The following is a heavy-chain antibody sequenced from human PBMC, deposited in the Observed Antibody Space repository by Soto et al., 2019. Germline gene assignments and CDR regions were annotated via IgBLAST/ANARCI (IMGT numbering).Heavy chain of an antibody. V-gene: IGHV1-69*13. Sequence: ASVKVSCKASGGTFSSYAISWVRQAPGQGLEWMGGIIPIFGTANYAQKFQGRVTITADESTSTAYMELSSLRSEDTAVYYCARDNYYDFWSGYYAGWFDPWGQGTLVTVS. CDR2: IIPIFGTA. D-gene: IGHD3-3*01. CDR1: GGTFSSYA. J-gene: IGHJ5*02. CDR3: ARDNYYDFWSGYYAGWFDP.